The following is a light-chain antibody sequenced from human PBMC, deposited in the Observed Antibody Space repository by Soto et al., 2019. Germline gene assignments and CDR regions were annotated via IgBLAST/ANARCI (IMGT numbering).Light chain of an antibody. Sequence: QSALTQPASVSGSPGQSITISCTGTSSDIGGYHYVSWYQHHPGKAPKLMIFEVSNRPSGVSNRFSGSKSGNTASLTISGLQAEDEADYYCSSYIFGTTPVVFGGGTKVTVL. CDR3: SSYIFGTTPVV. CDR2: EVS. V-gene: IGLV2-14*01. CDR1: SSDIGGYHY. J-gene: IGLJ2*01.